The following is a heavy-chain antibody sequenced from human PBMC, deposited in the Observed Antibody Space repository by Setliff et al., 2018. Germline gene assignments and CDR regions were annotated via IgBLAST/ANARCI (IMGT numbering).Heavy chain of an antibody. D-gene: IGHD3-10*01. Sequence: PSETLSLTCTVSGGSIGPHYWSWIRQAPGKGLEWIGHIFYSDTAKYNPSLESRAAISVDPSKNQFSLKLRSVTAADTAVYYCARDRSTVIRGVTSFFYYYMDAWGGGTTVTVSS. CDR3: ARDRSTVIRGVTSFFYYYMDA. V-gene: IGHV4-59*11. J-gene: IGHJ6*03. CDR2: IFYSDTA. CDR1: GGSIGPHY.